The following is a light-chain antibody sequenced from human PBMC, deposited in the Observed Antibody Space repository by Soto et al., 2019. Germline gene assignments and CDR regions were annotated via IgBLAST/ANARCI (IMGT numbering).Light chain of an antibody. CDR3: SSYAGSNNYV. CDR2: EVS. J-gene: IGLJ1*01. V-gene: IGLV2-8*01. CDR1: SSDVGGYNY. Sequence: QSALTQPPSASGSPGQSVTISCTGTSSDVGGYNYVSWYQQHPGKAPKLMIYEVSKRPSGVPDRFSGSKSGNTAFLTVSGLQAEDEADYYCSSYAGSNNYVFGTRTKLTVL.